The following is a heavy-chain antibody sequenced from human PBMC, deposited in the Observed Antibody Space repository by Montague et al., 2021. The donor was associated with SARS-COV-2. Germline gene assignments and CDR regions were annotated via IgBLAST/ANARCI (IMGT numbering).Heavy chain of an antibody. Sequence: SETLSLTCSISGVSIASYYWSWVRQPAGKGLDWIGHIYASGSTNYNPSLNSRVTMSVDTSKKQFSLRLSPVTAADTAVYYCARDVVAAPGTFDYWSQGTLVTVSS. CDR3: ARDVVAAPGTFDY. J-gene: IGHJ4*02. CDR2: IYASGST. CDR1: GVSIASYY. D-gene: IGHD6-13*01. V-gene: IGHV4-4*07.